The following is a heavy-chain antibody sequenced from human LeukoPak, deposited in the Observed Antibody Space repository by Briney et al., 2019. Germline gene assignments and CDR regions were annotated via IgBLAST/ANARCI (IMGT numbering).Heavy chain of an antibody. D-gene: IGHD6-13*01. CDR2: IYYSGST. CDR1: GGSISSYY. Sequence: SETLSLTCTVSGGSISSYYWSWIRQPPGKGLEWIGYIYYSGSTNYNPSLKSRVTISVDTSKNQFSLKLSSVTAADTAVYYCARSISMGQQLAGPWFDPWGQGTLVTVSS. V-gene: IGHV4-59*01. J-gene: IGHJ5*02. CDR3: ARSISMGQQLAGPWFDP.